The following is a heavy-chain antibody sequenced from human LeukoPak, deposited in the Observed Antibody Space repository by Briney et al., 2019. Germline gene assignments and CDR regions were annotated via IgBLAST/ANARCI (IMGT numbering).Heavy chain of an antibody. V-gene: IGHV3-23*01. Sequence: GGSLRLSCAASGFTFSSYGMSWVRQAPGKGLEWVSAISGSGGSTYYADSVKGRLTISRDSAKNSLYLQMNSLRAEDTAVYYCARDLSLIALTDWGQGTLVTVSS. D-gene: IGHD3-22*01. CDR1: GFTFSSYG. CDR2: ISGSGGST. J-gene: IGHJ4*02. CDR3: ARDLSLIALTD.